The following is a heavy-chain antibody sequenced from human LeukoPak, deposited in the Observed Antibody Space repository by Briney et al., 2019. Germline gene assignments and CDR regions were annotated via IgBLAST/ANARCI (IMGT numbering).Heavy chain of an antibody. V-gene: IGHV3-21*01. CDR1: GFTFSSYS. D-gene: IGHD3-9*01. J-gene: IGHJ4*02. CDR3: ARMGDILTGYPVDY. Sequence: PGGSLRLSCAASGFTFSSYSMNWVRQAPGKGLEWVSSISSSSSYIYYAESVKGRFTISRDNAKNSLYLQMNSLRAEDTAVYYCARMGDILTGYPVDYWGQGTLVTVSS. CDR2: ISSSSSYI.